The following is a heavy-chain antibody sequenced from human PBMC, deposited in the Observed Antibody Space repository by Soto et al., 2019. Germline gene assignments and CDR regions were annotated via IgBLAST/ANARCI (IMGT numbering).Heavy chain of an antibody. J-gene: IGHJ4*02. CDR2: IYGNGDT. CDR3: ASDSTTVYYHFDW. D-gene: IGHD3-10*01. CDR1: GFSISTNY. Sequence: GGSLRLSCAASGFSISTNYMSWVRQAPGKGLEWVSLIYGNGDTYYADSVRGRFTISRDNARNTLYLQMNSLRAEDTAVYYCASDSTTVYYHFDWWGQGTPVPVSS. V-gene: IGHV3-53*01.